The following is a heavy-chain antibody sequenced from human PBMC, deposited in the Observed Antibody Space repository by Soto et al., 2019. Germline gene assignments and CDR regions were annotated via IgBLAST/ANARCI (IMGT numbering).Heavy chain of an antibody. D-gene: IGHD6-19*01. Sequence: SVKVSCKASGGTFSSYAISWVRQAPGQGLEWMGGIIPIFGTANYAQKFQGRVTITADESTSTAHMELSSLRSEDTAVYYCTRIAVAGTYVTDYYGMDVWGQGTKVTVSS. J-gene: IGHJ6*02. V-gene: IGHV1-69*13. CDR2: IIPIFGTA. CDR3: TRIAVAGTYVTDYYGMDV. CDR1: GGTFSSYA.